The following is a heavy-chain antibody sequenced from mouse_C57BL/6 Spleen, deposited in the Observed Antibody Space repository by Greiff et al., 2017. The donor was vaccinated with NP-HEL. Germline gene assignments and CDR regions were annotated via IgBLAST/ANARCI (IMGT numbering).Heavy chain of an antibody. D-gene: IGHD1-1*01. Sequence: QVQLKESGAELARPGASVKLSCKASGYTFTSYGISWVKQRTGQGLEWIGEIYPRSGNTYYNEKFKGKATLTADKSSSTAYMELRSLTSEDSAVYFCARDSYYYGSSYWYFDVWGTGTTVTVSS. CDR2: IYPRSGNT. CDR1: GYTFTSYG. V-gene: IGHV1-81*01. J-gene: IGHJ1*03. CDR3: ARDSYYYGSSYWYFDV.